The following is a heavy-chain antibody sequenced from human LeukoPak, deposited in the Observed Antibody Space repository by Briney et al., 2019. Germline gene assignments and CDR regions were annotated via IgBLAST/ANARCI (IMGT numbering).Heavy chain of an antibody. D-gene: IGHD6-13*01. CDR1: GGSISSYY. CDR2: IYYSGST. CDR3: ARHWETSSWYVDY. J-gene: IGHJ4*02. Sequence: PSETLSLTCTVSGGSISSYYWSWIRQPPGKGLEWIGYIYYSGSTHYNPSLKSRVTISLGTSKNQLSLKVSSVTAADTAVYYCARHWETSSWYVDYWGQGTLVTVSS. V-gene: IGHV4-59*08.